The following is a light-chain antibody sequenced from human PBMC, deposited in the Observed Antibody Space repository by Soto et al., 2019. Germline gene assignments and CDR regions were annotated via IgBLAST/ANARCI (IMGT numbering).Light chain of an antibody. CDR3: QQYNNYPYT. Sequence: DIQMTQSPSTLSASVGDRVTITCRASQSISSRLAWYQQKPGKAPKVLIYDASSLKSGVPSSFSGSGSGTEFTLTISSLQTDDFATYYCQQYNNYPYTFGQGTKLEIK. CDR1: QSISSR. CDR2: DAS. V-gene: IGKV1-5*01. J-gene: IGKJ2*01.